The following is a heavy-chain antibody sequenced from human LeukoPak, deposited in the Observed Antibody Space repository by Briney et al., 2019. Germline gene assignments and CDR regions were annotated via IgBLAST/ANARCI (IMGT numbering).Heavy chain of an antibody. CDR3: AKGDDDRYCSGGSCYGFDY. J-gene: IGHJ4*02. D-gene: IGHD2-15*01. V-gene: IGHV3-23*01. Sequence: GGSLRLSCAASGFTFSSYAMSRVRQAPGMGLEWVSGIRGSGGSTNYADSVRGRFTISRDNSMNTLYLQMTSLRAEDTALYYCAKGDDDRYCSGGSCYGFDYWGQGTPVTVSS. CDR2: IRGSGGST. CDR1: GFTFSSYA.